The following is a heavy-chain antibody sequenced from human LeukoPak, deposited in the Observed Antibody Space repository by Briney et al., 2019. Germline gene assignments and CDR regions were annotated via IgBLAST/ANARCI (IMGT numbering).Heavy chain of an antibody. V-gene: IGHV3-30-3*01. CDR1: GFTFSSYA. CDR3: AKGGSSSWLIDY. J-gene: IGHJ4*02. D-gene: IGHD6-13*01. Sequence: GGSLRLSCAASGFTFSSYAMHWVRQAPGKGLEWVAVISYDGSNKYYADSVKGRFTISRDNSKNTLYLQMNSLRAEDTAVYYCAKGGSSSWLIDYWGQGTLVTVSS. CDR2: ISYDGSNK.